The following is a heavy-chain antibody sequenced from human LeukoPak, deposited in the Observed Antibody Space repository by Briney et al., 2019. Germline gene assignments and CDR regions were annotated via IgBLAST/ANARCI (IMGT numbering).Heavy chain of an antibody. Sequence: GGSLRLSCAASGFTVSSNYMSWVRQAPGKGLEWVSVIYSGGSTYYADSVKGRFTISRDNSKNTLYPQMNSLRAEDTAVYYCARDVLPYCSGGSCTIDYWGQGTLVTVSS. V-gene: IGHV3-66*01. J-gene: IGHJ4*02. D-gene: IGHD2-15*01. CDR1: GFTVSSNY. CDR2: IYSGGST. CDR3: ARDVLPYCSGGSCTIDY.